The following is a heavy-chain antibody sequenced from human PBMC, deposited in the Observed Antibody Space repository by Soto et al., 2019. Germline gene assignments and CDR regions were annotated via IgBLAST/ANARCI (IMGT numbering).Heavy chain of an antibody. CDR3: TTLGWFGELLYPRDY. CDR1: GFTFSNAW. Sequence: EVQLVESGGGLVKPGGSLRLSCAASGFTFSNAWMNWVRQAPGKGLEWVGRIKSKTDGGTTDYAAPVKGRFTISRDDSKNTLYLQMNSLKTEDTAVYYCTTLGWFGELLYPRDYWGQGTLVTVSS. CDR2: IKSKTDGGTT. J-gene: IGHJ4*02. D-gene: IGHD3-10*01. V-gene: IGHV3-15*07.